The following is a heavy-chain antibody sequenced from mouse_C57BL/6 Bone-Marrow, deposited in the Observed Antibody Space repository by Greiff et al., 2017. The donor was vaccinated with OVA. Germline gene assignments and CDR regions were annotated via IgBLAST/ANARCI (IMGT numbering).Heavy chain of an antibody. D-gene: IGHD2-4*01. J-gene: IGHJ3*01. V-gene: IGHV1-81*01. CDR1: GYTFTSYG. CDR2: IYPRSGNT. Sequence: QVQLQQSGAELARPGASVKLSCKASGYTFTSYGISWVKQRTGQGLEWIGEIYPRSGNTYYNEKFKGKATLTADKSSSTAYMELRSLTSEDSAVYFCARPYYDYDVAYWGQGTLVTVSA. CDR3: ARPYYDYDVAY.